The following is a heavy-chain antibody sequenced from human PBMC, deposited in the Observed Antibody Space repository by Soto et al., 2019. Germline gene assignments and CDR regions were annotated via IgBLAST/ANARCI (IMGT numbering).Heavy chain of an antibody. V-gene: IGHV3-30-3*01. D-gene: IGHD6-13*01. CDR2: ISYDGSNK. CDR3: ARDRAAAAGTGIDY. CDR1: GFTFSSYA. J-gene: IGHJ4*02. Sequence: GGSLRLSCAASGFTFSSYAMHWVRQAPGKGLEWVAVISYDGSNKYYADSVKGRFTISRDNSKNTLYLQMNSLRAEDTAVYYCARDRAAAAGTGIDYWGQGTLVTVSS.